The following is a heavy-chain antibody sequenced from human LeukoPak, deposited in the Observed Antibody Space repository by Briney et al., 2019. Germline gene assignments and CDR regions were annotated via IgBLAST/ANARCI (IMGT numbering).Heavy chain of an antibody. CDR1: GFTFFSYG. V-gene: IGHV3-33*06. Sequence: GGSLSLSCAASGFTFFSYGMHWVRQAPGKGLEWVSLIWYDGSNKYYADSVKGRFTTSRDNSQNTLSLQMNSLRAEDTAVYYCAKTRPGKPFEFDIWGQGTMVTVSS. CDR3: AKTRPGKPFEFDI. CDR2: IWYDGSNK. J-gene: IGHJ3*02. D-gene: IGHD1-1*01.